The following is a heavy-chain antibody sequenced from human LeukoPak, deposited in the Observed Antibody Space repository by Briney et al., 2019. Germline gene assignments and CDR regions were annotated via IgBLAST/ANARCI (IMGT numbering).Heavy chain of an antibody. V-gene: IGHV3-30-3*01. D-gene: IGHD3-16*02. CDR3: ARGANVISYYYGMDV. J-gene: IGHJ6*02. CDR1: GFTFSSYA. CDR2: ISYDGSNK. Sequence: PGRSLRLSCAASGFTFSSYAMHWVRQAPGKGLEWVAVISYDGSNKYYADSVKGRFTISRDNSKNTLYLQMNSLRAEDTAVYYYARGANVISYYYGMDVWGQGTTVTVSS.